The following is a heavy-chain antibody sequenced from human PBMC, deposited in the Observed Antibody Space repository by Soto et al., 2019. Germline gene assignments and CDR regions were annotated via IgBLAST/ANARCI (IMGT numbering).Heavy chain of an antibody. CDR3: AKFPFNIVVVPAAIVDY. D-gene: IGHD2-2*02. V-gene: IGHV3-23*01. CDR1: GFTFSSYA. Sequence: EVQLLESGGGLVQPGGSLRLSCAASGFTFSSYAMSWVRQAPGKGLEWVSAISGSGGSTYYADSVKGRFTISRDNSKNTLNLQRNSLRAEDTALYYCAKFPFNIVVVPAAIVDYWGEGTLVTVSS. CDR2: ISGSGGST. J-gene: IGHJ4*02.